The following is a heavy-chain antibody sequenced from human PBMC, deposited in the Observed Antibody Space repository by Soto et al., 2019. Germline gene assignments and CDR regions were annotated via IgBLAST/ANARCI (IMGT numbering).Heavy chain of an antibody. CDR1: GYTSTNYA. V-gene: IGHV1-3*01. J-gene: IGHJ6*02. D-gene: IGHD6-6*01. CDR3: ARDEGLAARYYYYNPMAV. Sequence: QVHLVQSGAEVKKPGASVKVSCKASGYTSTNYAIHWVRQAPGQRLEWMGWINAGNGNTKYSQNFQGRLTITRDTSASTGYMDLSSLRSEDTAIYYCARDEGLAARYYYYNPMAVWGQGTTVNVSS. CDR2: INAGNGNT.